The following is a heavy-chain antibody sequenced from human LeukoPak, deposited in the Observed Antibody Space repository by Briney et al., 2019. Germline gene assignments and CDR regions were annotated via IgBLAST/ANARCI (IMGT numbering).Heavy chain of an antibody. CDR3: ARGDGVVATFFDY. V-gene: IGHV4-39*07. CDR1: GGSISSSSYY. CDR2: IYYSGST. J-gene: IGHJ4*02. Sequence: SETLSLTCTVSGGSISSSSYYWGWIRQPPGKGLEWIGSIYYSGSTYYNPSLKSRVTISVDTSKNQFSLKLSSVTAADTAVYYCARGDGVVATFFDYWGQGTLVTVSS. D-gene: IGHD5-12*01.